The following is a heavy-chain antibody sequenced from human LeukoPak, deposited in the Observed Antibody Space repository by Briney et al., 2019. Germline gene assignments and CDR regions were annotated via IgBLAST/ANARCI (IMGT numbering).Heavy chain of an antibody. J-gene: IGHJ3*02. V-gene: IGHV4-59*01. D-gene: IGHD3-16*01. CDR3: ARAAHYDYVWGRSLDAFDI. CDR2: IYYSGST. Sequence: PSETLSLTCAVYGGSFSGYYWSWIRQPPGKGLEWIGYIYYSGSTNYNPSLKSRVTISVDTSKNQFSLKLGSVTAADTAVYYCARAAHYDYVWGRSLDAFDIWGQGTMVTVSS. CDR1: GGSFSGYY.